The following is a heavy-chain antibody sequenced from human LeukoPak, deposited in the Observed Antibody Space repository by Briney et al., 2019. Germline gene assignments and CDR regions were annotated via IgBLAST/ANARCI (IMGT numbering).Heavy chain of an antibody. Sequence: SETLSLTCTVSGGSISSYYWSWIRQPPGKGLEWIGWIYYSGSTNYNPSLKSRVTISVDTSKNQFSLKLSSVTAADTAVYYCARVGGGDSTWYSSYYGIDVWGQGTTVTVSS. CDR1: GGSISSYY. V-gene: IGHV4-59*12. J-gene: IGHJ6*02. CDR2: IYYSGST. D-gene: IGHD6-13*01. CDR3: ARVGGGDSTWYSSYYGIDV.